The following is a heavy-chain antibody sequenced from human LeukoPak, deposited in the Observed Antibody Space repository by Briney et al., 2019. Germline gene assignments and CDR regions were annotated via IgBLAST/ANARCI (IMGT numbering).Heavy chain of an antibody. CDR3: AKDGLVYDYVWGSYLDY. Sequence: GGSLRLSCAASTFTFSTYAMFWGRQAPGKGLEWVSTISGSGSDTHYADSVKGRFTISRDNSRDTLYLQMNSLRAEDTAVYYCAKDGLVYDYVWGSYLDYWGQGTLVTVSS. J-gene: IGHJ4*02. CDR1: TFTFSTYA. CDR2: ISGSGSDT. V-gene: IGHV3-23*01. D-gene: IGHD3-16*01.